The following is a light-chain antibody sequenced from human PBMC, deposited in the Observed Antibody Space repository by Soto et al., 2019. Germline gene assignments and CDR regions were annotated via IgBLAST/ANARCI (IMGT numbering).Light chain of an antibody. Sequence: QSVLTQPASASGSPGQSITISCSGTSSDVGGYNYVSWYQQHPGKAPKLMIYDVRTRPSGVANRFSGSKSGTTASLTITGLQAEDEADYYCGSYTSSRTYVVFGGGTKVTVL. V-gene: IGLV2-14*01. J-gene: IGLJ2*01. CDR3: GSYTSSRTYVV. CDR2: DVR. CDR1: SSDVGGYNY.